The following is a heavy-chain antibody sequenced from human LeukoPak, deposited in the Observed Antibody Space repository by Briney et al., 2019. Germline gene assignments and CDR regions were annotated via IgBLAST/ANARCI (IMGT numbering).Heavy chain of an antibody. CDR3: ARDLLSAEFDP. J-gene: IGHJ5*02. CDR2: IYYSGST. D-gene: IGHD2/OR15-2a*01. Sequence: SETLSLTCTVSGGSISSSSYYWGWIRQPPGKGLEWIGSIYYSGSTYYNPSLKSRVTISVDTSKNQFSLKLSSVTAADTAVYYCARDLLSAEFDPWGQGTLVTVSS. CDR1: GGSISSSSYY. V-gene: IGHV4-39*07.